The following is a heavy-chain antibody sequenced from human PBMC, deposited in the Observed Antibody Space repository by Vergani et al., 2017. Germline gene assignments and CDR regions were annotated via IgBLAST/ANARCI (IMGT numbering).Heavy chain of an antibody. CDR2: IYYSGST. J-gene: IGHJ1*01. CDR1: GGSISSSSYY. Sequence: QLQLQESGPGLVKPSETLSLTCTVSGGSISSSSYYWGWIRQPPGKGLEWIGSIYYSGSTYYYPSLKSRVTISVDTSKNQFSLKLSSVTAADTAVYYCATKSCGTPGCQIGYFREWGQGTLVTVSS. D-gene: IGHD1-1*01. CDR3: ATKSCGTPGCQIGYFRE. V-gene: IGHV4-39*01.